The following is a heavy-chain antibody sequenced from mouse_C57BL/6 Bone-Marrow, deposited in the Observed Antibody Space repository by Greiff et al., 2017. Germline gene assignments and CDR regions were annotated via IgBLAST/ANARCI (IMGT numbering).Heavy chain of an antibody. D-gene: IGHD2-3*01. CDR2: IDPANGNT. Sequence: EVKLQESVAELVRPGASVKLSCTASGFNIKNTYMHWVKQRPEQGLEWIGRIDPANGNTKYAPKFQGKATITADTSSNTAYLQLSSLTSEDTAIYYCVRYSSDGYYVEAMDYWGQGTSVTVSS. V-gene: IGHV14-3*01. CDR1: GFNIKNTY. J-gene: IGHJ4*01. CDR3: VRYSSDGYYVEAMDY.